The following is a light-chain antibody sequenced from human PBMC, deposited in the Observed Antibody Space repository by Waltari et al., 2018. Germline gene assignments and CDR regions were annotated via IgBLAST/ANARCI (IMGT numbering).Light chain of an antibody. J-gene: IGKJ3*01. Sequence: DIQMTQSPSSLSASVGDRVTITCRASQSISSYLNWYQQKPGKAPKLLIYAASSLQSGVPSRFSGSGSGTDFTLTISSLQPEDFATYYCQLAQRFPFFGPGTKVDVK. CDR3: QLAQRFPF. CDR1: QSISSY. V-gene: IGKV1-39*01. CDR2: AAS.